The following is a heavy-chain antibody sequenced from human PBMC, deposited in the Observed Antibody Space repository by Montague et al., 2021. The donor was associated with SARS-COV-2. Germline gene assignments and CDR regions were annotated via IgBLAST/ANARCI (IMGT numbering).Heavy chain of an antibody. CDR2: IKQDGSEK. D-gene: IGHD5-18*01. V-gene: IGHV3-7*03. CDR3: AREGYSYGFGGYYYYYGMDV. Sequence: YLRLSCAASGFTFSSYWMSWVRQAPGKGLEWVANIKQDGSEKYYVDSVKGRFTISRDNAKNSLYLQMNSLRAEDTAVYYCAREGYSYGFGGYYYYYGMDVWGQGTTVTVSS. J-gene: IGHJ6*02. CDR1: GFTFSSYW.